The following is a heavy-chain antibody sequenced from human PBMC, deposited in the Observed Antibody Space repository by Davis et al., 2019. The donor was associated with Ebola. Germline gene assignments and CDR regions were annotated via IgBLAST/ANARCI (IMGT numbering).Heavy chain of an antibody. Sequence: GESLKISCKGSGYSFTSYWIGWVRQMPGKGLEWMGIIHPADSDIRYSPSFEGLVTISADKSISTAYLQWSTVKASDIAMYYCARHSPMEDGPFDYWGQGTLVTVSS. D-gene: IGHD3-3*01. CDR1: GYSFTSYW. CDR2: IHPADSDI. CDR3: ARHSPMEDGPFDY. V-gene: IGHV5-51*01. J-gene: IGHJ4*02.